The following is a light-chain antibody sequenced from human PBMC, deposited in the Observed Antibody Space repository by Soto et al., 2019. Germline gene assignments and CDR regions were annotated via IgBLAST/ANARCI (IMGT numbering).Light chain of an antibody. CDR3: QQSYSTPET. J-gene: IGKJ2*01. CDR2: AAS. Sequence: DLQMTQSPSSLSASVGDRVTITCRASQSISSYLNWYQQKPGKAPKLLIYAASSLQSGVPSRFSGSGSGTDFTLTISSLQPEDFATYYCQQSYSTPETVGQGTQLEIK. V-gene: IGKV1-39*01. CDR1: QSISSY.